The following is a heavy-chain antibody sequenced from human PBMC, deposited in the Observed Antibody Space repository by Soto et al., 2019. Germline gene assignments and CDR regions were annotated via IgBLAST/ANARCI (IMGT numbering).Heavy chain of an antibody. V-gene: IGHV3-23*01. CDR2: ISGSGGSI. CDR3: STTRCSNSIPPEGY. Sequence: EVQLLESGGGLVQPGGSLRLSCAASGFTFSTYTMSWVRQAPGKGLEWVSRISGSGGSIYYTDSVKGRFTISRDNSKNTLYLQLIRLTTEDTAVYHCSTTRCSNSIPPEGYCGHGIMESVSS. D-gene: IGHD4-4*01. CDR1: GFTFSTYT. J-gene: IGHJ4*01.